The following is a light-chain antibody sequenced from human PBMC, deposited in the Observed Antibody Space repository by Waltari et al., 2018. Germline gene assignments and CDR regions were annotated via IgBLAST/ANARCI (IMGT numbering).Light chain of an antibody. J-gene: IGKJ1*01. CDR1: QTITNY. CDR3: QQTYITPGT. V-gene: IGKV1-39*01. Sequence: DIQMTQFPTSLSASVEDRDTITCRASQTITNYLNWYQQKSGKAPRLLIYGASNLQGGVPSRFRGSGSGTDFTLTISNLQPEDFATYYCQQTYITPGTFGQGTKVEIK. CDR2: GAS.